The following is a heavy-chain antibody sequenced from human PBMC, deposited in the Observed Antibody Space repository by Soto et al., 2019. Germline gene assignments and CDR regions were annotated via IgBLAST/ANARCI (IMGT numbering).Heavy chain of an antibody. CDR2: ISYDGSNK. CDR3: AKGATTMIVAGWFDP. CDR1: GFTFSSYG. Sequence: QVQLVESGGGVVQPGRSLRLSCAASGFTFSSYGMHWVRQAPGKGLEWVAVISYDGSNKYYADSVKGRFTISRDNSKNTLYLQMNSLRAEDTAVYYCAKGATTMIVAGWFDPWGQGTLVTVSS. V-gene: IGHV3-30*18. D-gene: IGHD3-22*01. J-gene: IGHJ5*02.